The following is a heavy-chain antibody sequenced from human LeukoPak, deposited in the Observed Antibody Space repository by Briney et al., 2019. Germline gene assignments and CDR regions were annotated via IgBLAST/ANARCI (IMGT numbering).Heavy chain of an antibody. CDR1: GFTFNRYA. J-gene: IGHJ5*02. CDR2: ISGSGGST. Sequence: GGSLRLSCAASGFTFNRYAMSWVRQAPGKGLEWVSAISGSGGSTYYADSVRGQFTISRDNAKNSLYLQMNSLRAEDTAVYYCARVQKGIAAAGMGGGWFDPWGQGTLVTVSA. CDR3: ARVQKGIAAAGMGGGWFDP. V-gene: IGHV3-23*01. D-gene: IGHD6-13*01.